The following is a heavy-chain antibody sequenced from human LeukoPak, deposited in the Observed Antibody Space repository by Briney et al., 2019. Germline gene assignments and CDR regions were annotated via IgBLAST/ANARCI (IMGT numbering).Heavy chain of an antibody. Sequence: ASVKVSCKASVYTFVTHWMHGVRQAPGQEGEWMGIINPSGDFRSYAQKFQGRVSVTRDMSTRTVYMELSDLEPEDTAVYYCARDYSGEWEQLTGWWFDPWGQGTLVIVSS. D-gene: IGHD1-26*01. CDR3: ARDYSGEWEQLTGWWFDP. J-gene: IGHJ5*02. CDR2: INPSGDFR. V-gene: IGHV1-46*01. CDR1: VYTFVTHW.